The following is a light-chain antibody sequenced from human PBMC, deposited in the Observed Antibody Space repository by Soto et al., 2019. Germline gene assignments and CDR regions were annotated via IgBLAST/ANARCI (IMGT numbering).Light chain of an antibody. V-gene: IGKV1-39*01. CDR2: AAS. CDR1: QSITSY. J-gene: IGKJ1*01. Sequence: DIQMTQSPASLSASVGDRVTITCRASQSITSYLNWYQQRPGKAPKLLIYAASSLQSGVPSRFSGRGSGTDFTLTISSLQREDFATYFCQQSYGTPRTLGQGTKVEIK. CDR3: QQSYGTPRT.